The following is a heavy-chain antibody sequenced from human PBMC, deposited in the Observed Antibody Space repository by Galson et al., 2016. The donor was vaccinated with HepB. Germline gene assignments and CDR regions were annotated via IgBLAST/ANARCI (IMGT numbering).Heavy chain of an antibody. J-gene: IGHJ4*02. CDR3: AREQVSEHYRLNHVDY. Sequence: SVKVSCKASGNSINNYAFNWVRQAPGEGLEWVGGIIPIFHAADYAKKFQGRVTITADESASTVYMELNSLRSEDTAVYYCAREQVSEHYRLNHVDYWGQGTLVTVSS. CDR1: GNSINNYA. D-gene: IGHD1/OR15-1a*01. V-gene: IGHV1-69*13. CDR2: IIPIFHAA.